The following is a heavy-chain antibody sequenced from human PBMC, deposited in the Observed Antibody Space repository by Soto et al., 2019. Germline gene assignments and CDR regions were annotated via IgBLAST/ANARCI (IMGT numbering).Heavy chain of an antibody. D-gene: IGHD3-22*01. V-gene: IGHV1-24*01. J-gene: IGHJ4*02. Sequence: ASVKVSCKVSGYTLTELSMHWVRQAPGKGLEWMGGFDPEDGETIYAQKFQGRVTMTEDTSTDTAYMELSSLRSEDTAVYYCATDYDSSGPHGQFDYWGQGTLVTVSS. CDR3: ATDYDSSGPHGQFDY. CDR2: FDPEDGET. CDR1: GYTLTELS.